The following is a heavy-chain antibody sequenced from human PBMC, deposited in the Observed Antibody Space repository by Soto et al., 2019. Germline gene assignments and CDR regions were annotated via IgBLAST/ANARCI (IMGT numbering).Heavy chain of an antibody. CDR3: ARLNHYYDKAGDY. Sequence: ASVKVSCKASGYTFASYGISWVRQAPGQGLEWMGWISTYNGNTNYAQKLQGRVTMTTDTSTSTAYMELRSLRFDDTAMYFCARLNHYYDKAGDYWGQGTLVTVSS. CDR1: GYTFASYG. V-gene: IGHV1-18*01. D-gene: IGHD3-22*01. J-gene: IGHJ4*02. CDR2: ISTYNGNT.